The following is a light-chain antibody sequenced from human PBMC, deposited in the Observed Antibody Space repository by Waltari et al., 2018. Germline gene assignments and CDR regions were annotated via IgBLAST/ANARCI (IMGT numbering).Light chain of an antibody. Sequence: DIQMTQSPSTLSTSVGDRVTITCRASQSISSWLAWYQQKPGKAPKLLIYKASSLESGVPSRFSGSGSGTEFTLTISSLQPDDFATYYCQQYKSYLITFGQGRRLEIK. CDR3: QQYKSYLIT. CDR2: KAS. V-gene: IGKV1-5*03. J-gene: IGKJ5*01. CDR1: QSISSW.